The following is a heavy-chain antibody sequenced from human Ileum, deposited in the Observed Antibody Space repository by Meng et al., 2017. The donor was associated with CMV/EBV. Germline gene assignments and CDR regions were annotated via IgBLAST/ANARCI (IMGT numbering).Heavy chain of an antibody. CDR1: SDSISSDSW. Sequence: GTLSLTCVFSSDSISSDSWWSWVRQPPGKGLEWIGEISHSGYTNYNPSLKSRVTVSVDKSENQLSLKLTSVTAADTAVYYCARNFGYWGQGTLVTVSS. V-gene: IGHV4-4*02. CDR3: ARNFGY. J-gene: IGHJ4*02. CDR2: ISHSGYT.